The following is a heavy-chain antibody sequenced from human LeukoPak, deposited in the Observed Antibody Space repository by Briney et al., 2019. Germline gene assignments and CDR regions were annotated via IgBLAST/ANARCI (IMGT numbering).Heavy chain of an antibody. CDR2: IKQDGSEK. CDR3: ARNGDYDGRGFYYFFDY. Sequence: GGSLRLSCAASGFTFRSYWMSWVRQAPGKGVEWVANIKQDGSEKYHVDSVKGRFTISRDNAKNSLSLQMNSLRAEDTAVYYCARNGDYDGRGFYYFFDYWGRGTLVTVSS. CDR1: GFTFRSYW. V-gene: IGHV3-7*04. D-gene: IGHD3-22*01. J-gene: IGHJ4*02.